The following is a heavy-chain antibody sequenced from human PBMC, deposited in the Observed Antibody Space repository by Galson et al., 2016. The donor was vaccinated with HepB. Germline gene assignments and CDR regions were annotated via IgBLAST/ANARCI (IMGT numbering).Heavy chain of an antibody. V-gene: IGHV4-34*01. CDR1: GGPFSGYY. J-gene: IGHJ5*02. D-gene: IGHD6-19*01. Sequence: SETLSLTCAVYGGPFSGYYWTWIRQPPGKGLEWIGEISHNEDTNYNPSLKSRVTTSVDMSKRHFSLKLTSVTAADTAVYYCARGGVGIAVGSWGQGTLVTVSS. CDR3: ARGGVGIAVGS. CDR2: ISHNEDT.